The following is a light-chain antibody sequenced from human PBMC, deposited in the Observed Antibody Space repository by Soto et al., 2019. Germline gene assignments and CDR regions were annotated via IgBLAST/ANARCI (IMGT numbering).Light chain of an antibody. CDR1: DLESKS. V-gene: IGLV3-21*02. CDR3: QVLDSDYDHTYV. Sequence: SYELTQTPSVSVAPGQTARITCVGNDLESKSVHWYQQKPGQAPVLVVFDDSDRPSGIPERFAASNSGGAATLTISSAEAGDEGDYYCQVLDSDYDHTYVFGTGTKVTVL. J-gene: IGLJ1*01. CDR2: DDS.